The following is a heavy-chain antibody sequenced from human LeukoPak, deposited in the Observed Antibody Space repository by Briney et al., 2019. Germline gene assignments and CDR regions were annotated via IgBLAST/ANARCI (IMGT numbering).Heavy chain of an antibody. CDR2: ISPRGGA. D-gene: IGHD4-11*01. CDR3: ARGDSNDSKGFDP. Sequence: SETLSLTCTVSGGSINKNLYSWSWIRQPAGKGLEWIGRISPRGGAKDNPSLKGRVTMSIDTSRNQFSLKLSSVTAADTAVYYCARGDSNDSKGFDPWGQGTLVTVSS. V-gene: IGHV4-4*07. CDR1: GGSINKNLYS. J-gene: IGHJ5*02.